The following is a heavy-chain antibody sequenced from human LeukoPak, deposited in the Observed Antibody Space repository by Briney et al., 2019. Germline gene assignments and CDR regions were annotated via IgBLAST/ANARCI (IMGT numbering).Heavy chain of an antibody. CDR3: ARLWDYYGSGSYRKGYYYYYMDV. Sequence: KPSETLSLTCTVSGGSISSYYWSWIRQPPGKGLEWIGYIYYSGSTNYNPSLKSRVTISVDTSKNQFSLKLSSVTAADTAVYYCARLWDYYGSGSYRKGYYYYYMDVWGKGTTVTISS. D-gene: IGHD3-10*01. CDR2: IYYSGST. V-gene: IGHV4-59*12. J-gene: IGHJ6*03. CDR1: GGSISSYY.